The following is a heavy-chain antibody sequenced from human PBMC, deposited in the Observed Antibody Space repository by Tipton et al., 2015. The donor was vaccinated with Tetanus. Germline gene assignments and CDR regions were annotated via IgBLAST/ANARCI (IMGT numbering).Heavy chain of an antibody. CDR1: GGSISSGGYY. D-gene: IGHD1-26*01. J-gene: IGHJ4*02. CDR2: IYNSGST. V-gene: IGHV4-31*03. CDR3: ARDQARGSRGWNYFDY. Sequence: LVKPTQTLSLTCTVSGGSISSGGYYWTWIRQHPGKGLEWIGDIYNSGSTYYNPSLKSRVTILVDTTKNQFSLKLKSVTAADTAVYYCARDQARGSRGWNYFDYWCQGSLVTVSS.